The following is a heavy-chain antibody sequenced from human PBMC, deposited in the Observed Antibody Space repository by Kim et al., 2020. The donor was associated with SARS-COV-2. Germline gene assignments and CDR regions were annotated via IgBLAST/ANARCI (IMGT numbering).Heavy chain of an antibody. D-gene: IGHD6-13*01. CDR2: INPSGGST. CDR1: GYTFTSYY. V-gene: IGHV1-46*01. Sequence: ASVKVSCKASGYTFTSYYMHWVRQAPGQGLEWMGIINPSGGSTSYAQKFQGRVTMTRDTSTSTVYMELSSLRSEDTAVYYCARAWGQQQLATNWFDPWGQGTLVTVSS. J-gene: IGHJ5*02. CDR3: ARAWGQQQLATNWFDP.